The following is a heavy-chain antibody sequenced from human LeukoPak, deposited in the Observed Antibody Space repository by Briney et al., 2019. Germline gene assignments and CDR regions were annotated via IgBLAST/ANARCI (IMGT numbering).Heavy chain of an antibody. CDR1: GGSFTGYY. Sequence: SETLSLTCAVYGGSFTGYYWSWIRQSPGKGLQWIAEVNHRGDTNYNPSVKGRVTISVDTSKNQFSLKVTSLTAADTAVYYCARGPTISETGYFDYWGQGALVTVSS. D-gene: IGHD1-1*01. CDR3: ARGPTISETGYFDY. J-gene: IGHJ4*03. CDR2: VNHRGDT. V-gene: IGHV4-34*01.